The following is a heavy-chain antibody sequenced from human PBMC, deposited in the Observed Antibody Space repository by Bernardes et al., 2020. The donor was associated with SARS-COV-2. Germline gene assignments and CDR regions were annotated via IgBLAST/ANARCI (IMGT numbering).Heavy chain of an antibody. J-gene: IGHJ6*02. Sequence: GGSLRLSCTASGFTFSIYAMSWVRQAPGQGLEWVSAISGRGGSTCYADSVRGRFTISRDNSKNTLYMQMNSLRAEDTAVYYCAKVIAAAGKGGVFDYYYGMDVWSQGTTVTVSS. V-gene: IGHV3-23*01. CDR3: AKVIAAAGKGGVFDYYYGMDV. D-gene: IGHD6-13*01. CDR1: GFTFSIYA. CDR2: ISGRGGST.